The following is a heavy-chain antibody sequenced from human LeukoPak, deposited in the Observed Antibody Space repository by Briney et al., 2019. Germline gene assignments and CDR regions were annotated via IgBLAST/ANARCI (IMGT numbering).Heavy chain of an antibody. J-gene: IGHJ4*02. D-gene: IGHD3-9*01. CDR1: GFTFSSYA. CDR3: VKGGHVLRYLGGY. CDR2: ISSNGGST. V-gene: IGHV3-64D*06. Sequence: GGSLRLSCSASGFTFSSYAMHWVRQAPGKGLEYVSAISSNGGSTYYADSVKGRFTISRDNSKNTLYLQMSSLRAEDTAVYYCVKGGHVLRYLGGYWGQGTLVTVSS.